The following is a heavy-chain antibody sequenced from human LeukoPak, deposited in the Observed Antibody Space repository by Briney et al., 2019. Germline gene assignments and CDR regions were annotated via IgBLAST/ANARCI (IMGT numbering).Heavy chain of an antibody. CDR3: ARARGAFDY. J-gene: IGHJ4*02. D-gene: IGHD3-16*01. CDR1: GFTFSSYA. V-gene: IGHV3-30*04. Sequence: GRSLRLSCAASGFTFSSYAMHWVRQAPGKGLEWVAVIPYDGSNKYFADSVKGRFTISRDNSKNTLYLQMNSLRAEDTAVYYCARARGAFDYWGQGTLVTVSS. CDR2: IPYDGSNK.